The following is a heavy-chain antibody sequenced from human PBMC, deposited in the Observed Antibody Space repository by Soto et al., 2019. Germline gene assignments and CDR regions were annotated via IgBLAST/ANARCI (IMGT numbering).Heavy chain of an antibody. J-gene: IGHJ6*02. CDR3: ARDDPFYYGSGSYSYYYYGMDV. Sequence: QVQLVQSGAEVKKPGSSVKVSCKASGGTFSSYAISWVRQAPGQGLEWMGGIIPIFGTANYAQKFQGRVTITADESTSTAYMELSSLRSEDTAVYYCARDDPFYYGSGSYSYYYYGMDVWGQVTTVTVSS. V-gene: IGHV1-69*01. D-gene: IGHD3-10*01. CDR1: GGTFSSYA. CDR2: IIPIFGTA.